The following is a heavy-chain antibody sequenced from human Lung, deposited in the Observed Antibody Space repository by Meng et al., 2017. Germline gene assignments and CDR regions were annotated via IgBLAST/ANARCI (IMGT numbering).Heavy chain of an antibody. J-gene: IGHJ4*02. D-gene: IGHD1-14*01. CDR3: ARGRRNEPLFDY. CDR1: GDSFSTQT. V-gene: IGHV1-69*13. CDR2: LIAVFDKT. Sequence: QVQLVQSGAEVQKAGSSVKVACKTSGDSFSTQTFSWVRQAPGQGLEWMGGLIAVFDKTKAAPRFQDRVTFTADESTSTAYMELSSLTFDDTAVYFCARGRRNEPLFDYWGQGTLVTVSS.